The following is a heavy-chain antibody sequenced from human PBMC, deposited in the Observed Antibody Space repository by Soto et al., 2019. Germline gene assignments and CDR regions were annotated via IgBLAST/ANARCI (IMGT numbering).Heavy chain of an antibody. J-gene: IGHJ4*02. V-gene: IGHV3-15*07. Sequence: SGGSLRLSCAASGFTFSNAWMNWVRQAPGKGLEWVGRIKSKTDGGTTDYAAPVKGRFTISRDDSKNTLYLQMNSLKTEDTALYYCTTDPVTMIVVVPSSGWGQGTLVTVSS. CDR1: GFTFSNAW. CDR3: TTDPVTMIVVVPSSG. CDR2: IKSKTDGGTT. D-gene: IGHD3-22*01.